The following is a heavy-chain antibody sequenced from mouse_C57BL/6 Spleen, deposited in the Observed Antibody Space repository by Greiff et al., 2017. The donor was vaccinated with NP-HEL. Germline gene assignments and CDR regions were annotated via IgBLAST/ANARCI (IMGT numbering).Heavy chain of an antibody. J-gene: IGHJ3*01. CDR3: ARDSKWFAY. V-gene: IGHV1-26*01. CDR2: INPNNGGT. D-gene: IGHD2-5*01. Sequence: EVQLQQSGPELVKPGASVKISCKASGYTFTDYYMNWVKQSHGKSLEWIGDINPNNGGTSYNQKFKGKATLTVDKSSSTAYMELRSLTSEDSAVYYCARDSKWFAYWGQGTLVTVSA. CDR1: GYTFTDYY.